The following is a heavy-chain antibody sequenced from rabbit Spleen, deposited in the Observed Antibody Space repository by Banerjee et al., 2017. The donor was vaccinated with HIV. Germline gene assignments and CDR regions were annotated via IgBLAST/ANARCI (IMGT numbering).Heavy chain of an antibody. CDR2: IYTGDGST. D-gene: IGHD1-1*01. CDR1: GVSFSFSTY. Sequence: VESGGDLVKPGSFLTLTCTASGVSFSFSTYMCWVRQAPGKGLEWIGCIYTGDGSTYYASWVNGRFTISKTSSTTVSLQINSLTDADTATYFCARGYGVSGGGYPSDFWGPGTLVTVS. V-gene: IGHV1S40*01. J-gene: IGHJ6*01. CDR3: ARGYGVSGGGYPSDF.